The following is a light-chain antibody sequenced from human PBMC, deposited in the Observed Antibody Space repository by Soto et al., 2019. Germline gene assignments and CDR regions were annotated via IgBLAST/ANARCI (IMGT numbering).Light chain of an antibody. CDR2: KDS. CDR1: ALPKKY. J-gene: IGLJ3*02. Sequence: SYELTQPPSVSVSLGQMARITCSGEALPKKYAYWYQQKPGQFPVLVIYKDSERPSGIPERFSGSSSGTIVTLTISGVQAEDEADYYCLSADISGTWVFGGGTKVTVL. V-gene: IGLV3-16*01. CDR3: LSADISGTWV.